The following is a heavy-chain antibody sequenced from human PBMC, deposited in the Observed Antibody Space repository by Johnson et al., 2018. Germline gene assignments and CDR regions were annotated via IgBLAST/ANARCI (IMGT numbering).Heavy chain of an antibody. Sequence: QVQLVQSGGGVVQPGRSLRLSCAASGFTFSSYGMHWVRQAPGKGLEWVAVISYDGSKKYYADSMKGRFTIPRDNSKNTLYLQMNSLRAEDTAGYYCAKDGAQLYYYYYGMDVWGQGTTVTVSS. CDR1: GFTFSSYG. CDR2: ISYDGSKK. V-gene: IGHV3-30*18. CDR3: AKDGAQLYYYYYGMDV. D-gene: IGHD2-2*01. J-gene: IGHJ6*02.